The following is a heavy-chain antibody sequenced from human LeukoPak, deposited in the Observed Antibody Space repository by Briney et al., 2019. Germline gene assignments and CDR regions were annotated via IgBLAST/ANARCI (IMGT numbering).Heavy chain of an antibody. V-gene: IGHV1-8*02. CDR3: ARAVNIEMDV. CDR2: MNPNSGNT. D-gene: IGHD2/OR15-2a*01. CDR1: GYTFTGYY. Sequence: ASVKVSCKASGYTFTGYYMHWVRQAPGQGLEWMGWMNPNSGNTGYAQKFQGRVTMTRNTSISTAYMELSSLRSEDTAVYYCARAVNIEMDVWGQGTTVTVSS. J-gene: IGHJ6*02.